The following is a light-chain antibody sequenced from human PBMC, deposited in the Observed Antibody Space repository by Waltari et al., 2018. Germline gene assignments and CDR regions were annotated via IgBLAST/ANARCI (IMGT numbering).Light chain of an antibody. CDR3: LQDSSYPRT. Sequence: AIQMTKSPSSLSASVGARVTITCRASQDIGNDLGWYQQKPGKAPKLLIYGTSSLESGVPSRFSGSRSGTDFTLTISSLQPEDFATYYCLQDSSYPRTFGQGTKVEIK. CDR2: GTS. CDR1: QDIGND. V-gene: IGKV1-6*01. J-gene: IGKJ1*01.